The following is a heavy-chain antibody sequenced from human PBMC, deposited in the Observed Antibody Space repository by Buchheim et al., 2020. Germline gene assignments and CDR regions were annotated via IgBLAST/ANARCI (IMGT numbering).Heavy chain of an antibody. CDR2: ISASGGST. V-gene: IGHV3-48*03. CDR3: ATDPHYPSGSY. CDR1: GFTFSGYE. J-gene: IGHJ1*01. D-gene: IGHD3-10*01. Sequence: EVFLVESGGGLVQPGGSLRLSCAASGFTFSGYEMNWVRQAPGEGLECIAYISASGGSTYYVDSVRGRFTISRDNAKNSLYLQMNNLRVEDTAVYYCATDPHYPSGSYWGRGTL.